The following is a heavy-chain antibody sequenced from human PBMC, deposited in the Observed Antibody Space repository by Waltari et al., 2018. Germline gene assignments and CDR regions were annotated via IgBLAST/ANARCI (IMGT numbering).Heavy chain of an antibody. CDR3: AKNSPYGTTWFGGVDP. CDR1: GFTFQSSV. V-gene: IGHV3-23*01. Sequence: EVQLLESGGGLIQPGGSLILSCAASGFTFQSSVMRWVRQAPGKGLEWVSSIKDMGTITYYGDSVKGRFTISRDNSKKTLYRQMNSLRAEDTAVYYCAKNSPYGTTWFGGVDPWGQGTLVSVSS. D-gene: IGHD3-10*01. CDR2: IKDMGTIT. J-gene: IGHJ5*02.